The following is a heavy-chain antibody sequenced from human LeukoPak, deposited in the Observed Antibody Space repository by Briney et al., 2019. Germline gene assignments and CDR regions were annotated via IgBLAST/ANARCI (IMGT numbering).Heavy chain of an antibody. J-gene: IGHJ4*02. CDR2: IIPTFGTA. CDR1: GGTFSSYA. D-gene: IGHD1-26*01. CDR3: ARFGIVGATTYDY. Sequence: SVKVSCKASGGTFSSYAISWVRQAPGQGLEWMGGIIPTFGTANYAQKFQGRVTITADESTSTAYMELSSLRSEDTAVYYCARFGIVGATTYDYWGQGTLVTVSS. V-gene: IGHV1-69*13.